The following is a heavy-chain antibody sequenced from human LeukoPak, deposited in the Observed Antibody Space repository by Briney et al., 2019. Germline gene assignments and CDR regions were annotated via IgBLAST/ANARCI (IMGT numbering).Heavy chain of an antibody. Sequence: ASVKVSCKASGYTFTDYYMHWVRQAPGQGLEWMGWINPNSGGTNYAQKFQGRVTMTRDTSISTAYMELSRLRSDDTAVYYCALPREMARALDAFDIWGQGTMVTVSS. CDR1: GYTFTDYY. D-gene: IGHD5-24*01. V-gene: IGHV1-2*02. J-gene: IGHJ3*02. CDR3: ALPREMARALDAFDI. CDR2: INPNSGGT.